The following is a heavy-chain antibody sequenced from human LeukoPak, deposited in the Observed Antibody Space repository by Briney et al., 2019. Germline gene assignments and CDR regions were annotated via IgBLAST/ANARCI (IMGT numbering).Heavy chain of an antibody. CDR3: ARYCSSTSCILRGFDY. CDR2: IYHTGST. CDR1: GYSFTSGHY. J-gene: IGHJ4*02. Sequence: SEALSLTCSVSGYSFTSGHYWGWIRQPPGKGLEWIGNIYHTGSTHYNPSLKSRVTISVDTSKNQFSLKLSSVTAADTAVYYCARYCSSTSCILRGFDYWGQGTLVTVSS. D-gene: IGHD2-2*01. V-gene: IGHV4-38-2*01.